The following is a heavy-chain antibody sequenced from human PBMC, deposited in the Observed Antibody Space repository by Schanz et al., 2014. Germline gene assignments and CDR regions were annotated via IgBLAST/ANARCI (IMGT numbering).Heavy chain of an antibody. CDR1: GFIFSAYT. V-gene: IGHV3-33*08. D-gene: IGHD3-10*01. Sequence: VQLVESGGGLVKPGESLRLSCAASGFIFSAYTMNWVRQAPGKGLEWVALISYDGSSKNHADSVQGRFTISRDNSKNALYLQMDSLRAEDTAVYYCARGIITMVRGGDVGAFDIWGQGTMVTVS. CDR2: ISYDGSSK. J-gene: IGHJ3*02. CDR3: ARGIITMVRGGDVGAFDI.